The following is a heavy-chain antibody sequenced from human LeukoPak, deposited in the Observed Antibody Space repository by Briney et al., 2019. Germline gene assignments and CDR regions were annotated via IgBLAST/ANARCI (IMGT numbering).Heavy chain of an antibody. CDR3: SRDFYGSGSSIIDY. CDR2: ISSSSSYT. D-gene: IGHD3-10*01. J-gene: IGHJ4*02. CDR1: GFIFSSYA. V-gene: IGHV3-11*05. Sequence: GGSLRLSCAASGFIFSSYAMSWIRQAPGKGLEWVSYISSSSSYTNYADSVKGRFTISRDNAKNSLYLQMNSLRAEDTAVYYCSRDFYGSGSSIIDYWGQGTLVTVSS.